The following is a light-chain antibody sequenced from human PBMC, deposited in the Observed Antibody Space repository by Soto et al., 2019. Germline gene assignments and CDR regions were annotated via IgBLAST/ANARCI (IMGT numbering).Light chain of an antibody. Sequence: QSVLTQPPSVSGAPGQKVTISCTRSSSNIGAAYDVHWYQHLPGTAPKLLIYGNNNRPSRVPDRFSGSKSGTSASLAITGLQAEDEADYYCQSSDSSLSGWVFGGGTKLTVL. V-gene: IGLV1-40*01. J-gene: IGLJ3*02. CDR1: SSNIGAAYD. CDR2: GNN. CDR3: QSSDSSLSGWV.